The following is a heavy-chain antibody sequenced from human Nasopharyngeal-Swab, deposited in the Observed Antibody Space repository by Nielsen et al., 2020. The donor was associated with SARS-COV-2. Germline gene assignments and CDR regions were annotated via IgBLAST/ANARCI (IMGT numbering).Heavy chain of an antibody. CDR3: ARKGIGGAFDI. J-gene: IGHJ3*02. V-gene: IGHV1-46*01. D-gene: IGHD4-23*01. CDR2: INPSGGST. Sequence: ASVKVSCKASGYTFTGYYMHWVRQAPGQGLEWMGIINPSGGSTSYAQKFQGRVTMTRDTSTSTVYMELSSLRSEDTAVYYCARKGIGGAFDIWGQGTMVTVSS. CDR1: GYTFTGYY.